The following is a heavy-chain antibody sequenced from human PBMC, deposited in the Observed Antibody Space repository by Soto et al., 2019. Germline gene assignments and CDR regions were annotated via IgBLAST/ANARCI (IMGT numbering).Heavy chain of an antibody. J-gene: IGHJ4*02. V-gene: IGHV1-69*01. Sequence: QVQLVQSGAEVKKPGSSVKVSCKASGGTFSSYAISWVRQAPGQGLAWMGGIIPIFGTANYAQKFQGRVTISADESTSTAYMELSSLRSEDTAVYYCARDRRAYYDSSGYYFDYWGQGTLVTVSS. CDR1: GGTFSSYA. CDR3: ARDRRAYYDSSGYYFDY. CDR2: IIPIFGTA. D-gene: IGHD3-22*01.